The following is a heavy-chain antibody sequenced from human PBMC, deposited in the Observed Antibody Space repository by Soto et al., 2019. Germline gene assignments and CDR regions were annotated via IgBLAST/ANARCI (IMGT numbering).Heavy chain of an antibody. CDR3: ARDRVTMVRGVIIDYLDY. CDR2: IYYSGST. V-gene: IGHV4-30-4*01. D-gene: IGHD3-10*01. J-gene: IGHJ4*02. Sequence: PSETLSPTCTVSGVSISSSDYYWIWICQPTGKGLEWIGYIYYSGSTYYNPSLKSRVTISVDTSKNQFSLRLSSVTAADTAVYYCARDRVTMVRGVIIDYLDYWGQGTLVTVSS. CDR1: GVSISSSDYY.